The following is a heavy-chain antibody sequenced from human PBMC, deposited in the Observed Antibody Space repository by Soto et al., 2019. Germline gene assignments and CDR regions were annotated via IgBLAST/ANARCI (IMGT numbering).Heavy chain of an antibody. V-gene: IGHV1-18*01. J-gene: IGHJ4*02. D-gene: IGHD1-1*01. Sequence: QIHLVQSGAEVKKPGASVKVSCKGSGYGFTTYGITWVRQAPGQGLEWMAWISAHNGNTNYAQKLQGRVTVTRDTSTSTAYMELRSLRSDATAVYYCARGRYGDYWGQEALVTVSS. CDR3: ARGRYGDY. CDR2: ISAHNGNT. CDR1: GYGFTTYG.